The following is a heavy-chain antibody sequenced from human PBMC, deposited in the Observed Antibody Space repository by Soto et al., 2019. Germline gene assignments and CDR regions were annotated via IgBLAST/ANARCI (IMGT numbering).Heavy chain of an antibody. CDR2: ISAYNGNT. CDR3: ARDGLRNLDYYYYGMDV. CDR1: GYTFTSYG. Sequence: QVQLVQAGAEVKKLGASVKVSCKDSGYTFTSYGISWVRQAPGQGLEWMGWISAYNGNTNYAQKLQGRVTMTTDTSTSTAYMELRSLRSDDTAVYYCARDGLRNLDYYYYGMDVWGQGTTVTVSS. V-gene: IGHV1-18*01. D-gene: IGHD3-16*01. J-gene: IGHJ6*02.